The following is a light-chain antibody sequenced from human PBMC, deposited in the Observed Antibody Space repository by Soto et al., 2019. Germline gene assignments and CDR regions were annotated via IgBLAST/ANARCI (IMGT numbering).Light chain of an antibody. J-gene: IGKJ1*01. CDR3: QQYGNSWT. CDR1: QSVSSY. V-gene: IGKV3-20*01. CDR2: DAS. Sequence: EIVLTQSPGTLSLSPGERATLSCRASQSVSSYLAWYQQKPGQAPRLLIYDASNRATGTPDRFSGSGSGTDFTLTISRLEPEDFAVYYCQQYGNSWTFGQGTKVDIK.